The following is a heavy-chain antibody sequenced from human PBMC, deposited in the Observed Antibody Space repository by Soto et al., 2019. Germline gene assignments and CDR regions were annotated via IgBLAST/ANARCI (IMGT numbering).Heavy chain of an antibody. CDR3: ARDLAYCAAGSCYATWGS. CDR1: GFSISSDDYF. V-gene: IGHV4-30-4*01. Sequence: PLSLTCTVSGFSISSDDYFWSWIRQPPGKGLEWIGFIYYSGTYYNSSLESRVSISVDTSKNQFSLDLSSVTAEDTAVYYCARDLAYCAAGSCYATWGSWGQGTLVTVS. D-gene: IGHD2-15*01. CDR2: IYYSGT. J-gene: IGHJ4*02.